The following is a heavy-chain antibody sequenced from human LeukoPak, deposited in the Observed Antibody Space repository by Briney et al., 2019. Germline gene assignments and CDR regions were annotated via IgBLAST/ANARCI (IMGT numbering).Heavy chain of an antibody. Sequence: KPSETLSLTCTVSGGSISSSSYYWGWIRQPPGKGLEWIGSIYYSGSTYYNPSLKSRVTISVDTSKNQFSLKLSSVTAADTAVYYCARGYSGYDYFDYWGQGTLVTVSS. V-gene: IGHV4-39*01. CDR2: IYYSGST. D-gene: IGHD5-12*01. J-gene: IGHJ4*02. CDR1: GGSISSSSYY. CDR3: ARGYSGYDYFDY.